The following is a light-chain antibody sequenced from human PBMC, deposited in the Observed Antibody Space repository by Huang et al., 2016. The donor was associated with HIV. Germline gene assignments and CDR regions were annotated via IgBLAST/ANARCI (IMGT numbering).Light chain of an antibody. J-gene: IGKJ1*01. CDR2: AAT. CDR1: QGIRND. V-gene: IGKV1-6*01. Sequence: ATQITQSPASLSASVGDRVTITCRASQGIRNDLDWYQQKPGKAPKLLIYAATHLQSGVPSRFSGSGSGTDFSLTISSLQPEDFATYYCLQDFNYPWTFGQGTKVEV. CDR3: LQDFNYPWT.